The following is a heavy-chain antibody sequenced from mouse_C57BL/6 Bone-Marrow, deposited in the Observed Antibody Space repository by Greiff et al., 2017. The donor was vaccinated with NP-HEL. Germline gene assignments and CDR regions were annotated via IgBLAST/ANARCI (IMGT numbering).Heavy chain of an antibody. Sequence: VQLQQSGAELVRPGASVKLSCTASGFNIKDDYMHWVKQRPEQGLEWIGWIDPENGDTEYASKFQGKATITADTSSNTAYLQLSSLTSEDTAVYYCTTGYYPAWFAYWGQGTLVTVSA. CDR1: GFNIKDDY. CDR3: TTGYYPAWFAY. CDR2: IDPENGDT. J-gene: IGHJ3*01. V-gene: IGHV14-4*01. D-gene: IGHD3-1*01.